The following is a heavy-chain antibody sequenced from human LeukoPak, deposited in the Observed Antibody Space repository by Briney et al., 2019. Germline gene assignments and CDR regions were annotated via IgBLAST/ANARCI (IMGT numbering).Heavy chain of an antibody. CDR1: GFIFSSYE. Sequence: GGSLRLSCAVSGFIFSSYEMNWVRQAPGKGLEWVSYTSSGSSTIYYADSVRARFTISRDNAKNSLYLQMNSLRDEDTAVYYCARDGVGATGFDYWGQGTLVTVSS. V-gene: IGHV3-48*03. J-gene: IGHJ4*02. D-gene: IGHD1-26*01. CDR2: TSSGSSTI. CDR3: ARDGVGATGFDY.